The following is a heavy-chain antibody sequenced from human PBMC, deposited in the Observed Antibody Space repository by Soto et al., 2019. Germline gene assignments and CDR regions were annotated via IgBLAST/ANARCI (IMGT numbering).Heavy chain of an antibody. CDR3: ARDTGYCSGGSCLGYYYGMDV. J-gene: IGHJ6*02. CDR2: IIPIFGTA. V-gene: IGHV1-69*01. CDR1: GGTFSSYA. D-gene: IGHD2-15*01. Sequence: QVQLVQSGAEVKKPGSSVKVSCKASGGTFSSYAISWVRQAPGQGLEWMGGIIPIFGTANYAQKFQGRVTITADESTSTAYMELSRLRSEDTAVYYCARDTGYCSGGSCLGYYYGMDVWGQGTTVTVSS.